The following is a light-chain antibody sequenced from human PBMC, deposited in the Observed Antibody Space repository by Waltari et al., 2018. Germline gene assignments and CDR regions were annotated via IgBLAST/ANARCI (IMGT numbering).Light chain of an antibody. CDR3: QTWGTGFQV. CDR2: LNSDGSH. J-gene: IGLJ1*01. CDR1: SGHRRYP. V-gene: IGLV4-69*01. Sequence: QLVLTQSPSASASLGASVTLTCTLRSGHRRYPLAWPQQQPEKGPRYLMKLNSDGSHKKGDGIPDRFSGSSSGTERFLTISSLQSEDEGDYYCQTWGTGFQVFGTGTKVTVL.